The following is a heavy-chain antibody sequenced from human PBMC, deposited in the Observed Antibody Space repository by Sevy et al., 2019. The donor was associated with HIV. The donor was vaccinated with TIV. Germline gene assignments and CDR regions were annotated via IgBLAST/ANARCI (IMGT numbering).Heavy chain of an antibody. D-gene: IGHD3-10*01. CDR3: AGVPTMVRGPHGGIDY. CDR2: ISSASSYI. Sequence: GGSLRLSCAASGFTFSYYYMNWVRQAPGKGLEWVSSISSASSYILYADSVKGRFTISRDNAKNSLYLRMNSLRDEDTAVYYCAGVPTMVRGPHGGIDYWGQGTLVTVSS. J-gene: IGHJ4*02. CDR1: GFTFSYYY. V-gene: IGHV3-21*01.